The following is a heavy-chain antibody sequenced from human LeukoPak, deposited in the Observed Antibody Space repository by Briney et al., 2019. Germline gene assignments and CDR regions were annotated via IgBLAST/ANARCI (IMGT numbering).Heavy chain of an antibody. Sequence: SETLSLTCAVSGGSIRNSSFYWGWIRQPPGKGLEWIASIYNSGTTYYNPSIKSRITIFVDTSKNQFSLELNSVTAADTAIYYCATYYDRSGYKLDYWGQGTLVTVSS. CDR2: IYNSGTT. V-gene: IGHV4-39*07. CDR1: GGSIRNSSFY. CDR3: ATYYDRSGYKLDY. J-gene: IGHJ4*02. D-gene: IGHD3-22*01.